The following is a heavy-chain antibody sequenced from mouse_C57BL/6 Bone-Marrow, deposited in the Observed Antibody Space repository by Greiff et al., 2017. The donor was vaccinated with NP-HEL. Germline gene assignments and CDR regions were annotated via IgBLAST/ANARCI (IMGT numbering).Heavy chain of an antibody. CDR3: TPYAMDY. CDR1: GFNIKDDY. CDR2: IDPENGDT. J-gene: IGHJ4*01. V-gene: IGHV14-4*01. Sequence: DVQLQESGAELVRPGASVKLSCTASGFNIKDDYMHWVKQRPEQGLEWIGWIDPENGDTEYASKFQGKATITADTSSNTAYLQLSSLTSEDTAVYYCTPYAMDYWGQGTSVTVSS.